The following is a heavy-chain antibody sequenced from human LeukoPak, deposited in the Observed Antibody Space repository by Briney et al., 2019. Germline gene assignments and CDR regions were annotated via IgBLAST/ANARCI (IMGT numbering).Heavy chain of an antibody. CDR3: ASRGTTGS. J-gene: IGHJ5*02. V-gene: IGHV3-23*01. Sequence: PGGSLRLSCAASGFPFTNYAMSWVRQTPGKGLEWVSTVSGGGSEKNYADSVKGRFTISRDNSRNTLYLQMNSLRDEDTAVYYCASRGTTGSWGQGTLVTVSS. D-gene: IGHD1-1*01. CDR2: VSGGGSEK. CDR1: GFPFTNYA.